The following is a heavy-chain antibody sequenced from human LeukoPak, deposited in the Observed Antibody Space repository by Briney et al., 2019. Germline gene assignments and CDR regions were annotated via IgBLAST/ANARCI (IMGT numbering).Heavy chain of an antibody. Sequence: SETLSLTCTVSGGSLSSYYWSWIRQPPGKGLEGIGYIYYSGSTNYNPSLKSRVTISVDTSKNQFSLKLSSVTAADTAVYYCARAGIAAAGTEGGNWFDPWGQGTLVTVSS. CDR2: IYYSGST. CDR1: GGSLSSYY. D-gene: IGHD6-13*01. V-gene: IGHV4-59*01. CDR3: ARAGIAAAGTEGGNWFDP. J-gene: IGHJ5*02.